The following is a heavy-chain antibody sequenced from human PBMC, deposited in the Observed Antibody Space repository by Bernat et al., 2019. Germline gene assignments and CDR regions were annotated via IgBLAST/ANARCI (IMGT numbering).Heavy chain of an antibody. CDR2: INSDGSST. V-gene: IGHV3-74*01. CDR1: GFTFSSYW. D-gene: IGHD4-23*01. J-gene: IGHJ6*03. CDR3: AREGGVKLPTYYYYMDV. Sequence: EVQLVESGGGLVQPGGSLRLSCAASGFTFSSYWMHWVRQAPGKGLVWVSRINSDGSSTSYADSVKGRFTISSDNAKNTLYLQTNSLRAEDTAVYYCAREGGVKLPTYYYYMDVWGKGTTVTVSS.